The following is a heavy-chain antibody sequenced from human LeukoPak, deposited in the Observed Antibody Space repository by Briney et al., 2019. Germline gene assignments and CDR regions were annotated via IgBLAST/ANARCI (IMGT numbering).Heavy chain of an antibody. Sequence: ASVKVSCKASGYTFTSYAMNWVRQAPGQGLEWMGWINTNTGNPTYAQGFTGRFVFSLDTSVSTAYLQISSLKAEDTAVYYCARGVRGYSGYEPGGSTGYYYYYMDVWGKGTTVTVSS. V-gene: IGHV7-4-1*02. CDR1: GYTFTSYA. CDR3: ARGVRGYSGYEPGGSTGYYYYYMDV. CDR2: INTNTGNP. J-gene: IGHJ6*03. D-gene: IGHD5-12*01.